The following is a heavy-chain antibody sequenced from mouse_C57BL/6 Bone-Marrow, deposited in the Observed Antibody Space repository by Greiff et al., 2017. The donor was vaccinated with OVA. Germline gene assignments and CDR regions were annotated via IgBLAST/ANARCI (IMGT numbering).Heavy chain of an antibody. CDR2: FHPYNDDT. Sequence: VQLQQSGAELVKPGASVKMSCKASGYTFTTYPIEWMQQNHGKSLAWIGNFHPYNDDTKYNEKFKGKATLTVEKSSSKVYLGLSRLTSDDSAVYYCARPGDYDGDWFAYWGQGTLVTVAA. CDR3: ARPGDYDGDWFAY. V-gene: IGHV1-47*01. D-gene: IGHD2-4*01. J-gene: IGHJ3*01. CDR1: GYTFTTYP.